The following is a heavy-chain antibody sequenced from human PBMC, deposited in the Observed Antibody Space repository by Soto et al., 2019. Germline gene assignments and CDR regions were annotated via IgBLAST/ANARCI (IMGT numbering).Heavy chain of an antibody. Sequence: EVQLVESGGGLVQPGGSLRLSCEASGFTFSYNWMSWVRQAPGKGLEWVAYIKQDGTEKYYVDSVKGRFTISRDNAKSSLYLQMNSLRAEDTALYYCAKDINWGTTGTTAFDYWGQGTLVTVSS. CDR1: GFTFSYNW. CDR3: AKDINWGTTGTTAFDY. D-gene: IGHD1-1*01. J-gene: IGHJ4*02. V-gene: IGHV3-7*03. CDR2: IKQDGTEK.